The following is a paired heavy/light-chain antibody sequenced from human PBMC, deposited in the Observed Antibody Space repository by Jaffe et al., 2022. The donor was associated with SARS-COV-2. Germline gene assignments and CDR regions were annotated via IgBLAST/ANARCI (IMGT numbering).Light chain of an antibody. V-gene: IGKV3-15*01. J-gene: IGKJ1*01. CDR3: QQYNNWPTWT. CDR1: QSVSSN. CDR2: GAS. Sequence: EIVMTQSPATLSVSPGERATLSCRASQSVSSNLAWYQQKPGQAPRLLIYGASTRATGIPARFSGSGSGTEFTLTISSLQSEDFAVYYCQQYNNWPTWTFGQGTKVEIK.
Heavy chain of an antibody. D-gene: IGHD3-22*01. CDR3: ARGGGDYYDSSGRGGRYFDY. V-gene: IGHV1-46*01. CDR2: INPSGGST. Sequence: QVQLVQSGAEVKKPGASVKVSCKASGYTFTSYYMHWVRQAPGQGLEWMGIINPSGGSTSYAQKFQGRVTMTRDTSTSTVYMELSSLRSEDTAVYYCARGGGDYYDSSGRGGRYFDYWGQGTLVTVSS. CDR1: GYTFTSYY. J-gene: IGHJ4*02.